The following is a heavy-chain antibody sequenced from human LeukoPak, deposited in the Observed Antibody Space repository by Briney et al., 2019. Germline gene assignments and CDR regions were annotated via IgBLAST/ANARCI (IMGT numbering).Heavy chain of an antibody. J-gene: IGHJ4*02. CDR2: INWNGGST. V-gene: IGHV3-20*04. CDR3: ARDWFTRLGELSPDRAFDY. CDR1: GFTFDDSV. Sequence: GGSLRLSCAASGFTFDDSVMSWVRQAPGKGLEWVCGINWNGGSTGYADSVKGRFTISRDNAKNSLYLQMSSLRAEDTALYYCARDWFTRLGELSPDRAFDYWGQGTLVTVSS. D-gene: IGHD3-16*02.